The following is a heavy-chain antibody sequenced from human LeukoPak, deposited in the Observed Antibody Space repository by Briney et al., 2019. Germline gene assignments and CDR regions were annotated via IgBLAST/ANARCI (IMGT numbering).Heavy chain of an antibody. Sequence: ASVKVFCKASGGTFRTFAVTWVRQAPGQGLEWMGRINPLFGTTDYAQKFQGRVTIITDESKNTAYLELNSLRRGETAVYYCARARTEVVPDALGIWGQGTLVTVSS. CDR1: GGTFRTFA. CDR2: INPLFGTT. CDR3: ARARTEVVPDALGI. J-gene: IGHJ4*02. D-gene: IGHD2-2*01. V-gene: IGHV1-69*05.